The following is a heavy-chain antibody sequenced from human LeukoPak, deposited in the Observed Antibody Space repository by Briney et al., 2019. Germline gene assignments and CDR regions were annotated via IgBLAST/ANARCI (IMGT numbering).Heavy chain of an antibody. CDR3: ARGRGIYMTTTTYYFDY. D-gene: IGHD4-11*01. CDR1: GYTFTTYG. V-gene: IGHV1-18*01. J-gene: IGHJ4*02. CDR2: ISAYNGNT. Sequence: GASVKVSCKASGYTFTTYGISWVRQAPGQGLEWMAWISAYNGNTNYAQNLQGRVTMTTDTSTSTAYMELRSLRSDDTAVYHCARGRGIYMTTTTYYFDYWGQGTLVTVSS.